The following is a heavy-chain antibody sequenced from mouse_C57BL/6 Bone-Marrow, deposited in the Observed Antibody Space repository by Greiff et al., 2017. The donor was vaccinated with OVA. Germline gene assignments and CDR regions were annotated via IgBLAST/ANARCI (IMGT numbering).Heavy chain of an antibody. CDR2: IDPENGDT. CDR3: TTRYYGSSHWYFDV. J-gene: IGHJ1*03. V-gene: IGHV14-4*01. D-gene: IGHD1-1*01. Sequence: EVQLQQSGAELVRPGASVKLSCTASGFNIKDDYMHWVKQRPEQGLEWIGWIDPENGDTEYASKFQGKATITADTSSNTAYLQLSSLTSEDTAGYYCTTRYYGSSHWYFDVWGTGTTVTVSS. CDR1: GFNIKDDY.